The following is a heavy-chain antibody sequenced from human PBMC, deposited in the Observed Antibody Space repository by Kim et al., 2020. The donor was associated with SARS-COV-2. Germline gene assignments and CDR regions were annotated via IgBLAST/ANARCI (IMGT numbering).Heavy chain of an antibody. CDR3: ATHGAVYYYYGMDV. V-gene: IGHV3-48*01. D-gene: IGHD2-8*01. Sequence: YADSVKGRFTISRDNAKNSLYLQLSSLRAEDTAVYYCATHGAVYYYYGMDVWGHGTTVTVSS. J-gene: IGHJ6*02.